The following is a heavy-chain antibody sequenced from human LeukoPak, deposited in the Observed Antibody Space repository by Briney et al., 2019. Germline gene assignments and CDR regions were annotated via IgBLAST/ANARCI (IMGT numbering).Heavy chain of an antibody. CDR3: AKDSTVTTAGFDY. CDR2: IWYDGSNK. Sequence: GGSLRLSCAASGFTFSSYGMHWVRQAPGKGLEWVAVIWYDGSNKYYADSVKGRFTISRDNSKNTLYLQMNSLRAEDTAVYYCAKDSTVTTAGFDYWGQGTLVTVSS. D-gene: IGHD4-17*01. V-gene: IGHV3-33*06. J-gene: IGHJ4*02. CDR1: GFTFSSYG.